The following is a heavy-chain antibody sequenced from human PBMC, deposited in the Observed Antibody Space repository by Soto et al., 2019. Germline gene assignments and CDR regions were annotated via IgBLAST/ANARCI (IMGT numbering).Heavy chain of an antibody. CDR3: ARDIGYSSGWYYFDY. D-gene: IGHD6-19*01. Sequence: SETLSLTCTVSGCAISSYYLSWIRQPPGKGLEWIGYIYYSGSTNYNPSLKSRVTISVDTSKNQFSLKLSSVTAADTAVYYCARDIGYSSGWYYFDYWGQGTLVTVSS. V-gene: IGHV4-59*01. CDR2: IYYSGST. J-gene: IGHJ4*02. CDR1: GCAISSYY.